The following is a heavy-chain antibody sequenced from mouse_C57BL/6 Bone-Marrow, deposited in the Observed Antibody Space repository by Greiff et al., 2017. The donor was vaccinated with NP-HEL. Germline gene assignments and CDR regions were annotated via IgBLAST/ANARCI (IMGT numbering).Heavy chain of an antibody. Sequence: QVQLQQSGAELVRPGTSVKVSCKASGYAFTNYLIEWVKQRPGQGLEWIGVINPGRGGTNYNEKFKGKATLTADKSSSTAYMQLSSLTSEDSAVYFCARLRGSLGYWGQGTTLTVSS. V-gene: IGHV1-54*01. CDR3: ARLRGSLGY. CDR1: GYAFTNYL. CDR2: INPGRGGT. J-gene: IGHJ2*01. D-gene: IGHD4-1*01.